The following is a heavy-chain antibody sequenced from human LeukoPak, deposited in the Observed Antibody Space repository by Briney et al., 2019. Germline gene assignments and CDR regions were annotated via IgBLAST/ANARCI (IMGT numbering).Heavy chain of an antibody. Sequence: SETLSLTCAVYGGSFSGYYWSWIRQPPGKGLEWIGEINHSGSTNYNPSLKGRVTISVDTSKNQFSLKLSSVTAADTAVYYCASRRVVPAASNFDLWGRGTLVTVSS. V-gene: IGHV4-34*01. CDR1: GGSFSGYY. D-gene: IGHD2-2*01. CDR2: INHSGST. CDR3: ASRRVVPAASNFDL. J-gene: IGHJ2*01.